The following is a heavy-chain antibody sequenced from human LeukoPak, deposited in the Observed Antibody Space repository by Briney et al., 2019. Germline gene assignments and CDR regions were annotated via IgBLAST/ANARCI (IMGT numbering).Heavy chain of an antibody. CDR2: ISYDGSKK. V-gene: IGHV3-30-3*01. CDR1: GFTFSSYA. Sequence: GGSLRLSRAASGFTFSSYAMHWVRQAPGKGLGWVAVISYDGSKKYYAASVKGRFTISRDNSKNTLYLQMNSLRAEDTAVYYCARDPIQLWLMGFDYWGQGTLVTVSS. CDR3: ARDPIQLWLMGFDY. J-gene: IGHJ4*02. D-gene: IGHD5-18*01.